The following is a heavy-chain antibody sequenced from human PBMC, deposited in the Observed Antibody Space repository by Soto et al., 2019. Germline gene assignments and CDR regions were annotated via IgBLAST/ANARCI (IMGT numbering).Heavy chain of an antibody. CDR3: VKGGVDY. Sequence: EVQLLESGGGLVQPGGSLRLSCAASGFSFPSYAMSWVRQAPGKGLEWVSAITGSGGSTYYADSVEGRFTISRDNGKNTLYLQMNSLRAEDTAIYYCVKGGVDYWGQGTLVSVSS. V-gene: IGHV3-23*01. D-gene: IGHD3-10*01. CDR2: ITGSGGST. J-gene: IGHJ4*01. CDR1: GFSFPSYA.